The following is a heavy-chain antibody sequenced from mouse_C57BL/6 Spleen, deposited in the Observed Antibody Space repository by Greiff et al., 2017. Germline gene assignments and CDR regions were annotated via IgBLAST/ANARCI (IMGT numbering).Heavy chain of an antibody. CDR2: ISSGGDYI. J-gene: IGHJ4*01. CDR1: GFTFSSYA. Sequence: EVHLVESGEGLVKPGGSLKLSCAASGFTFSSYAMSWVRQTPEKRLEWVAYISSGGDYIYYADTVKGRFTISRANARNTLYLQMSSQKSEDTAMYYCTRGAVDYYAMDYWGQGTSVTVSS. CDR3: TRGAVDYYAMDY. V-gene: IGHV5-9-1*02. D-gene: IGHD1-1*01.